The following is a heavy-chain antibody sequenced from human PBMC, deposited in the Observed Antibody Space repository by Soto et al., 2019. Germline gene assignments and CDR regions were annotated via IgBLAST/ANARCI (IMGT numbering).Heavy chain of an antibody. CDR3: ATGANFYYDTSRY. V-gene: IGHV3-30-3*01. J-gene: IGHJ4*02. CDR1: GVPFRNYA. CDR2: MSPNGNNQ. Sequence: GGSLRLSCAASGVPFRNYAVHWVRQAPGKGLEWVAVMSPNGNNQYYADSVKGRFTISRDTSKSTLYLQMTSLRPDDTAVYYCATGANFYYDTSRYWGQGTLVTVSS. D-gene: IGHD3-22*01.